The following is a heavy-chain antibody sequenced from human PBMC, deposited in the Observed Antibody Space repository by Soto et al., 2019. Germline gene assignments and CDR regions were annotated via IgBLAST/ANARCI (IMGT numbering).Heavy chain of an antibody. CDR1: GFTFSDYY. V-gene: IGHV3-11*05. Sequence: QVQLVESGGGLVKPGGSLRLSCAASGFTFSDYYMSWIRQAPGKGLEWVSYISSSSIYTNYADSVKGRFTISRDNAKNSLYLRMNSLRAEDTAVYYCARDLPGYSGYDYVYYYYGMDVWGQGTTVTVSS. CDR2: ISSSSIYT. CDR3: ARDLPGYSGYDYVYYYYGMDV. J-gene: IGHJ6*02. D-gene: IGHD5-12*01.